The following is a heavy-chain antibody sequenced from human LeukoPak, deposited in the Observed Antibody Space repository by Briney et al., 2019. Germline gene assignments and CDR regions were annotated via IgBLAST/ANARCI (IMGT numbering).Heavy chain of an antibody. CDR3: AREGGWPGYSSSWYDY. CDR1: GGTFSSYA. J-gene: IGHJ4*02. D-gene: IGHD6-13*01. V-gene: IGHV1-69*13. CDR2: IIPIFGTA. Sequence: SVKVSCKASGGTFSSYAISWVRQAPGQGLEWMGGIIPIFGTANYAQKFQGRVTITADESTSTAYMELSSLRSEDTAVYYCAREGGWPGYSSSWYDYWGQGTLVTVSS.